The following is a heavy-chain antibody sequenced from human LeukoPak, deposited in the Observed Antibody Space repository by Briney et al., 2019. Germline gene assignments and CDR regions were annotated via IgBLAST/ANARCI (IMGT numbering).Heavy chain of an antibody. Sequence: SETLCLTCTVSGGSISSGGYYWSWIRQHPGKGLEWIGYIYYSGSTYYNPSLKSRVTISVDTSKNQFSLKLSSVTAADTAVYYCARAGRRGIAAAAIDYWGQGTLVTVSS. D-gene: IGHD6-13*01. V-gene: IGHV4-31*03. CDR3: ARAGRRGIAAAAIDY. J-gene: IGHJ4*02. CDR1: GGSISSGGYY. CDR2: IYYSGST.